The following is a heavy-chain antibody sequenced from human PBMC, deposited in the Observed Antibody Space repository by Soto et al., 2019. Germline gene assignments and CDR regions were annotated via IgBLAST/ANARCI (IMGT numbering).Heavy chain of an antibody. D-gene: IGHD6-13*01. J-gene: IGHJ4*02. CDR1: GFSLSTSGVG. CDR3: AHRLGWGAAAGIGTFDY. V-gene: IGHV2-5*02. CDR2: IYWDDDK. Sequence: QITLKESGPTLVKPTQTLTLTCTSSGFSLSTSGVGVGWIRQPPGKALEWLALIYWDDDKRYSPSLKSRLTITKDTSKNQVVLTMTNMDPVDTATYYCAHRLGWGAAAGIGTFDYWGQGTLVTVSS.